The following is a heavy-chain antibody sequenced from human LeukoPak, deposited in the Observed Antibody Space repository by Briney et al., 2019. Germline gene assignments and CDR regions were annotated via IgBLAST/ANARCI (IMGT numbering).Heavy chain of an antibody. CDR3: ARDLSYGDSTTY. Sequence: GGSLRLSCAASGFTFSSYSMNWVRQAPGKGLEWVSSISSSSSYICYADSVKGRFTISRDNAKNSLYLQMNSLRAEDTAVYYCARDLSYGDSTTYWGQGTLVTVSS. J-gene: IGHJ4*02. CDR2: ISSSSSYI. V-gene: IGHV3-21*01. CDR1: GFTFSSYS. D-gene: IGHD4-17*01.